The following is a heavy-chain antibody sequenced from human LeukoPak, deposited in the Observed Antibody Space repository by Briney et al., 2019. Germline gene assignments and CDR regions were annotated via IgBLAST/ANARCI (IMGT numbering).Heavy chain of an antibody. CDR2: IYHSGST. D-gene: IGHD5-18*01. CDR3: ARVAGYSYGTHDY. V-gene: IGHV4-38-2*02. Sequence: SETLSPTCTISGGSISNYYWNWIRQPPGKGLEWIGSIYHSGSTYYNPSLKSRVTISVDTSKNQFSLKLSSVTAADTAVYYCARVAGYSYGTHDYWGQGTLVTVSS. J-gene: IGHJ4*02. CDR1: GGSISNYY.